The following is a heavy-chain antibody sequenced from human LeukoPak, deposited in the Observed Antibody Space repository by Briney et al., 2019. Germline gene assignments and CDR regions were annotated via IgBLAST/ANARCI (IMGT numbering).Heavy chain of an antibody. CDR2: TKQDGSDK. V-gene: IGHV3-7*01. J-gene: IGHJ3*02. D-gene: IGHD4-23*01. CDR3: ARWRATVVTPNAFVI. CDR1: GFTFSRCW. Sequence: GGSLRLSCAASGFTFSRCWMSWVRQAPGKGLEWVANTKQDGSDKYYVDSVKGRFTMSRDKAKNSLSLQMNSLRAEDTAVYYCARWRATVVTPNAFVIWGQGTMVTVSS.